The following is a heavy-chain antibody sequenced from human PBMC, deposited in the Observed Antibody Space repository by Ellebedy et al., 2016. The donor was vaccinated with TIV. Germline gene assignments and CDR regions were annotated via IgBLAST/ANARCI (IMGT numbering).Heavy chain of an antibody. V-gene: IGHV1-69*04. J-gene: IGHJ6*02. Sequence: AASVKVSCKASGYTFTSYDINWVRQAPGQGLEWMGRIIPILGIANSAQKFQGRVTITADKSTSTAYMELSSLRSEDTAVYYCARDRDSSSWYFGGYYYYGMDVWGQGTTVTVSS. D-gene: IGHD6-13*01. CDR2: IIPILGIA. CDR1: GYTFTSYD. CDR3: ARDRDSSSWYFGGYYYYGMDV.